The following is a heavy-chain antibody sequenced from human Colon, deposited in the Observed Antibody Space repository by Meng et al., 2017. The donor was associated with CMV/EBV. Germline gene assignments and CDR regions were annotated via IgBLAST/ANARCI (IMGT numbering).Heavy chain of an antibody. J-gene: IGHJ6*02. Sequence: GESLKISCAASGFTPKTYAMTWVRQAPGKGLEWVSSISGDGRSTWYADSVKGRFTISRDNSKNTLDLHMNSLRAEDTAVYYCARVMSRAIISYYYYGMDVWGQGTTVTVSS. D-gene: IGHD3-10*01. CDR2: ISGDGRST. CDR1: GFTPKTYA. CDR3: ARVMSRAIISYYYYGMDV. V-gene: IGHV3-23*01.